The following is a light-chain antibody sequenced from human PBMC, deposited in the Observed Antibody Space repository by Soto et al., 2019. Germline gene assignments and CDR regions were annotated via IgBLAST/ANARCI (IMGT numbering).Light chain of an antibody. V-gene: IGKV1-33*01. Sequence: DIQMTQSPSSLSASVGDRVTITCRASQSSSNYLNWYQQKPGKAPKLLIYDASNLETGVPSRFSGSGSGTDFTFTISSLQPEDIATYYCQQYDNLPITFGQGTRLEIK. J-gene: IGKJ5*01. CDR3: QQYDNLPIT. CDR2: DAS. CDR1: QSSSNY.